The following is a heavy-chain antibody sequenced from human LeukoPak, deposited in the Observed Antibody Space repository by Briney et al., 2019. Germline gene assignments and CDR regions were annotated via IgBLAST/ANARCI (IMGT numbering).Heavy chain of an antibody. Sequence: ASVNVSCKASGYTFTNYDINWVRQATGQGLEWMGWMNPNNSNTGYAQKFQGRLTMTRNTSISTAYMELSGLRSEDTAVYYCARGLGSFPVVVIGYWGQGTLVTVSS. J-gene: IGHJ4*02. D-gene: IGHD3-22*01. CDR2: MNPNNSNT. CDR3: ARGLGSFPVVVIGY. V-gene: IGHV1-8*01. CDR1: GYTFTNYD.